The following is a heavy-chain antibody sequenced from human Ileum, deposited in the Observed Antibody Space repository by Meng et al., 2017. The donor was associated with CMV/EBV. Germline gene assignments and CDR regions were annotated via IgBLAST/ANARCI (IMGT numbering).Heavy chain of an antibody. J-gene: IGHJ4*02. V-gene: IGHV6-1*01. Sequence: QVHLQQSGPGLVNPSPTLSLPCSISGDSVSSNIAAWSWIRQSPARGLEWLGRTYYRSKWYDDYAVSVKSRVTITPDTSKNQFSLHLNSVSPEDTAIYFCAREMGAHDYWGQGTLVTRLL. CDR2: TYYRSKWYD. CDR3: AREMGAHDY. D-gene: IGHD4/OR15-4a*01. CDR1: GDSVSSNIAA.